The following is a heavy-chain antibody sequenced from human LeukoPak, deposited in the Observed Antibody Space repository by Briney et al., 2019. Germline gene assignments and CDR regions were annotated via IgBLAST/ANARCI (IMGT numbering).Heavy chain of an antibody. Sequence: GASVKVSCKASGYTFTGYYMHWVRQAPGQGLEWMGWINPNSGVTNYAQKFQGRVTMTRDTSISTAYMELSRLRSDDTAVYYCARTPKYYDILTGYYKGVWFDPWGQGTLVTVSS. J-gene: IGHJ5*02. CDR3: ARTPKYYDILTGYYKGVWFDP. V-gene: IGHV1-2*02. D-gene: IGHD3-9*01. CDR1: GYTFTGYY. CDR2: INPNSGVT.